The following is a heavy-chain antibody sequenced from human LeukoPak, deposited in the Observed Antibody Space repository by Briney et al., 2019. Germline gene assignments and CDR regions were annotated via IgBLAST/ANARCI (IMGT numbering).Heavy chain of an antibody. D-gene: IGHD6-13*01. Sequence: GGSLRLSCAASGFTFSDYYMSWIRQAPGKGLEWVSYISSSGSTIYYADSVKGRFTISRDNAKNSLYLQMNSLRAEDTAVYYCATGYSSSSDAFDIWGQGTMVTVSS. CDR3: ATGYSSSSDAFDI. CDR1: GFTFSDYY. CDR2: ISSSGSTI. V-gene: IGHV3-11*01. J-gene: IGHJ3*02.